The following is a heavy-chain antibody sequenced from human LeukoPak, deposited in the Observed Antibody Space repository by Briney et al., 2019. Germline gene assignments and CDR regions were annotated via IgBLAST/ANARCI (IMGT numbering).Heavy chain of an antibody. Sequence: QPGRSLRLSCAASGFTFSRYAMHWVRQAPGKGLEWVAFISYNGVNKNYADSVKGRFTISRDNSKNTLYLQLNSLRPDDTAVYYCAREAPYDPLDYWGQGTLVTVSS. J-gene: IGHJ4*02. V-gene: IGHV3-30-3*01. CDR3: AREAPYDPLDY. CDR1: GFTFSRYA. D-gene: IGHD3-22*01. CDR2: ISYNGVNK.